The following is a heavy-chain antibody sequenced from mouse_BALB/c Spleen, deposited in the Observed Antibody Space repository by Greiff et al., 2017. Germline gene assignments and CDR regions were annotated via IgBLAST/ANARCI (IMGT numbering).Heavy chain of an antibody. J-gene: IGHJ4*01. D-gene: IGHD1-2*01. CDR2: ISYSGST. CDR3: AFITTATDYAMDY. Sequence: VQLQQSGPGLVKPSQSLSLTCTVTGYSITSDYAWNWIRQFPGNKLEWMGYISYSGSTSYNPSLKSRISITRDTSKNQFFLQLNSVTTEDTATYYCAFITTATDYAMDYWGQGTSVTVSS. CDR1: GYSITSDYA. V-gene: IGHV3-2*02.